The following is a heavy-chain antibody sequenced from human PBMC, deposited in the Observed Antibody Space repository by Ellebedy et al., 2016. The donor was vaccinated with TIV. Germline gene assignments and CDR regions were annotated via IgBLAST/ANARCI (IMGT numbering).Heavy chain of an antibody. D-gene: IGHD6-19*01. CDR3: AKGSSGGRPYYFHS. Sequence: GGSLRLSXAASGFTFTSYAMSWVRQAPGKGLEWVSALSGGGDYTYYADSVKGRFTISRDTSKNTLYLQMNSLRAEDTAVYYCAKGSSGGRPYYFHSWGQGTLVTVSS. CDR1: GFTFTSYA. V-gene: IGHV3-23*01. J-gene: IGHJ4*02. CDR2: LSGGGDYT.